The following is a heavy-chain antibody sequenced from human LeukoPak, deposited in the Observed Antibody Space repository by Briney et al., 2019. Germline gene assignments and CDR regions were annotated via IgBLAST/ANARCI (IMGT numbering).Heavy chain of an antibody. CDR1: GFTFSSYS. J-gene: IGHJ6*02. D-gene: IGHD5-18*01. CDR3: ARDLPRIQLWVGYYYYYGMDV. V-gene: IGHV3-21*01. CDR2: ISSSSSYI. Sequence: GGSLRLSCAASGFTFSSYSMNWVRQAPGKGLEWVSSISSSSSYIYYADSVKGRFTISRDNAKNSLYLQMNSLRAGDTAVYYCARDLPRIQLWVGYYYYYGMDVWGQGTTVIVSS.